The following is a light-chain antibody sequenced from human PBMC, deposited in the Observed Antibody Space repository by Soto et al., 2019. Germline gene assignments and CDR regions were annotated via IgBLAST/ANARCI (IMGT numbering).Light chain of an antibody. CDR3: QQYGSSPWT. J-gene: IGKJ1*01. CDR2: GAS. Sequence: IVLTQTPGTLSSSPGERATLSCRASQSVSTSNLAWYQQRPGQAPRLLIYGASSRATGIPDRFSGSGSGTDFTLTISRLEPEDFAVYYCQQYGSSPWTFGQGTKVDIK. V-gene: IGKV3-20*01. CDR1: QSVSTSN.